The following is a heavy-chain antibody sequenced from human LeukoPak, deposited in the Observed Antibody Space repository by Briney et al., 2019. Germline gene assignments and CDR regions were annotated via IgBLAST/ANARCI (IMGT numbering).Heavy chain of an antibody. J-gene: IGHJ4*02. CDR1: GYTFTGYY. CDR3: ASSGYSSSWYWFDY. CDR2: MSPNSGDT. Sequence: ASVKVSCKASGYTFTGYYMHWVRQATGQRPEWMGWMSPNSGDTGYAQKSQDRVTMTRNTSISTAYMELSSLRSEDTAVYYCASSGYSSSWYWFDYWGQGTLVTVSS. D-gene: IGHD6-13*01. V-gene: IGHV1-8*02.